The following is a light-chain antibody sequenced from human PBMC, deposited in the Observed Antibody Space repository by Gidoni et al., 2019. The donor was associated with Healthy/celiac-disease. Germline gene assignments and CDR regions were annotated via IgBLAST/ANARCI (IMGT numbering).Light chain of an antibody. CDR2: AAS. CDR1: QSISSY. V-gene: IGKV1-39*01. CDR3: QQSYSTPFT. Sequence: DIQMTQYPSSLSASVGDRVNITCRASQSISSYLHWYQQKPGKAPKLLIYAASSLQSGVPSRFSGSGSGTDFTLTISSLQPEDFATYYYQQSYSTPFTFGPGTKVDIK. J-gene: IGKJ3*01.